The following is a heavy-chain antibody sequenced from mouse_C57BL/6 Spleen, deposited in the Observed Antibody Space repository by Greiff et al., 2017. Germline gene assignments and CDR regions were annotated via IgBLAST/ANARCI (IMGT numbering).Heavy chain of an antibody. CDR2: ISYSGST. D-gene: IGHD4-1*01. J-gene: IGHJ4*01. V-gene: IGHV3-1*01. Sequence: DVKLQESGPGMVKPSQSLSLTCPVTGYSITSGYDWHWIRHFPGNKLEWMGYISYSGSTNYNPSLKSRISITHDTSKNHFFLKLNSVTTEDTATYDCARQGGLGPYYDAMDYWGQGTSVTVAS. CDR1: GYSITSGYD. CDR3: ARQGGLGPYYDAMDY.